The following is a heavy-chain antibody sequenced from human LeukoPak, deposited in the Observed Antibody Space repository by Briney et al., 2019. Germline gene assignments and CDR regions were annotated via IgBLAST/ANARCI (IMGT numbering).Heavy chain of an antibody. Sequence: GASVKVSCKASGYTFTSYDINWVRQATGQGLEWMGWMNPNSGNTGYAQKFQGRVTMTRNTSISTAYMELNSLRAEDTAVYYCARIGRRTMAFDYWGQGTLVTVSS. CDR3: ARIGRRTMAFDY. D-gene: IGHD3-10*01. CDR1: GYTFTSYD. V-gene: IGHV1-8*01. CDR2: MNPNSGNT. J-gene: IGHJ4*02.